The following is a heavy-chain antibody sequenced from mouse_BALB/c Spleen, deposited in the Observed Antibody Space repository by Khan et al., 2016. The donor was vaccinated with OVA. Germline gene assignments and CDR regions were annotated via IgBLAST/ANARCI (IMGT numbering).Heavy chain of an antibody. CDR2: INTHSGVP. Sequence: QIQLVQSGPELKKPGATVRISCKASGYTFTTAGIQWVQKMPGKGLKWIGWINTHSGVPKYAEDFKGRFAFSLEISVNTAYLQITNLKNEDTATDFCARGGAAYYGNDGGALDYWGQGTSVTVSS. V-gene: IGHV9-4*02. CDR1: GYTFTTAG. D-gene: IGHD2-9*01. J-gene: IGHJ4*01. CDR3: ARGGAAYYGNDGGALDY.